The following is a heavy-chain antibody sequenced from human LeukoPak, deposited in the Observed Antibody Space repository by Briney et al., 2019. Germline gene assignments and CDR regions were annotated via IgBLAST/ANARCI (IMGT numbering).Heavy chain of an antibody. Sequence: SETLSLTCTVSGGSISSGSYYWSWIRQPAGKGLEWIGRIYTSGSTNYNPSLKSRVTISVDTSKNQFSLKLSSVTAADTAVYYCARDSLYYDSRADPLDIWGQGTMVTVSS. V-gene: IGHV4-61*02. J-gene: IGHJ3*02. CDR2: IYTSGST. D-gene: IGHD3-22*01. CDR3: ARDSLYYDSRADPLDI. CDR1: GGSISSGSYY.